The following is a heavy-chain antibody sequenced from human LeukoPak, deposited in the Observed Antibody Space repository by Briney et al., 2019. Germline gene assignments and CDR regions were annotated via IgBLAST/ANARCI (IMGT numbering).Heavy chain of an antibody. D-gene: IGHD2-2*01. Sequence: PGGSLRLSCAASGFTFSSYWMHWVRQAPGKGLVWVSRINSDGSSTSYADSVKGRFTISRDNAKNTLYLQMNSLRAEDTAVYYCARGLYCSSTSCHEYYFDYWGQGTLVTVSS. CDR3: ARGLYCSSTSCHEYYFDY. CDR2: INSDGSST. V-gene: IGHV3-74*01. CDR1: GFTFSSYW. J-gene: IGHJ4*02.